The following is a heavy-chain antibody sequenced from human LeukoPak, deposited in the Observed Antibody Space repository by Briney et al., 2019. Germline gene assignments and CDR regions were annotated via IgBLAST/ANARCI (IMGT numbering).Heavy chain of an antibody. V-gene: IGHV3-23*01. D-gene: IGHD3-9*01. CDR3: ARDDRERYYDILTGYLDY. CDR1: GFTFSSYA. J-gene: IGHJ4*02. Sequence: GGSLRLSCAASGFTFSSYAMSWVRQAPGKGLEWVSAISGSGGSTYYADSVKGRFTISRDNSKNTLYLQMNSLRAEDTAVYYCARDDRERYYDILTGYLDYWGQGTLVTVSS. CDR2: ISGSGGST.